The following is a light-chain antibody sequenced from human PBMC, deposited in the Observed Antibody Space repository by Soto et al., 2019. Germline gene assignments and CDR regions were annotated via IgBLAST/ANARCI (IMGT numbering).Light chain of an antibody. CDR2: GAS. V-gene: IGKV3-20*01. J-gene: IGKJ5*01. Sequence: ECVLTQSPGTLSVSPVERATLSCRASQNVRSNSLAWYQQKPGQAPRLLIYGASNRATGIPGRFSGSGSGTDFTLTVTRLEPEDFAVYYCQQYGSSPITFGQGTRLEIK. CDR1: QNVRSNS. CDR3: QQYGSSPIT.